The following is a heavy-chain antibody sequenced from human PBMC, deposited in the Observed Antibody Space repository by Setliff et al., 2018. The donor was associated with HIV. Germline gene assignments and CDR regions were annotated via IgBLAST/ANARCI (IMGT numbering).Heavy chain of an antibody. CDR3: ARAPKYYYDSSGYYLYYFDY. CDR1: GYTFTGYY. CDR2: INPNSGGT. J-gene: IGHJ4*02. V-gene: IGHV1-2*04. Sequence: AASVKVSCKASGYTFTGYYMHWVRQAPGQGLEWMGWINPNSGGTNYAQKFQGWVTMTRDTSISTAYMELSRLRSDDTAVYYCARAPKYYYDSSGYYLYYFDYWGQGTLVTVS. D-gene: IGHD3-22*01.